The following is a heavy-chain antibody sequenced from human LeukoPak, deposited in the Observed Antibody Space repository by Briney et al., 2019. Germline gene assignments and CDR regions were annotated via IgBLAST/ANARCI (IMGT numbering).Heavy chain of an antibody. D-gene: IGHD1-26*01. Sequence: GGSLRLSCAASGFTFTSYSMNWVRQAPGKGLEWVSTISGGGGSTYYADSVKGRFTISRDNSKNTLYLQVNSLRAEDTAVYYCAKGGKWDVTPFDYWGQGTLVTVPS. CDR1: GFTFTSYS. J-gene: IGHJ4*02. V-gene: IGHV3-23*01. CDR2: ISGGGGST. CDR3: AKGGKWDVTPFDY.